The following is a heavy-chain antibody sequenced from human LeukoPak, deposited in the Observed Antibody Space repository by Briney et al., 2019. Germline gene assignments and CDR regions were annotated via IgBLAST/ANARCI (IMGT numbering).Heavy chain of an antibody. CDR3: AKDANYFDSGSYLIPCDF. CDR1: GFTFSRNA. D-gene: IGHD3-22*01. Sequence: GGSLRLSCAASGFTFSRNAMNWVRQAPGKGLEWVASISGNGVGTYYADSVKGRFNISRDNSKNTLYLQMNSLRTEDTAVYHCAKDANYFDSGSYLIPCDFGGEGTLVTVSS. J-gene: IGHJ1*01. V-gene: IGHV3-23*01. CDR2: ISGNGVGT.